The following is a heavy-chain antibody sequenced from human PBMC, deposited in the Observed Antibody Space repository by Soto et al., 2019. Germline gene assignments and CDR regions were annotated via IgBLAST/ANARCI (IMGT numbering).Heavy chain of an antibody. J-gene: IGHJ5*01. D-gene: IGHD3-10*01. CDR3: ARGSGSYNWFDC. V-gene: IGHV4-4*07. CDR1: GGSISSYY. CDR2: IYIYSSGTT. Sequence: SETLSLTCTVSGGSISSYYWSWIRQPAGKGLEWIGRIYIYSSGTTNYNPSLKSRVTMSGDTSKNQFPLNLRSVTAADTAGYYCARGSGSYNWFDCWGQGARVTAPQ.